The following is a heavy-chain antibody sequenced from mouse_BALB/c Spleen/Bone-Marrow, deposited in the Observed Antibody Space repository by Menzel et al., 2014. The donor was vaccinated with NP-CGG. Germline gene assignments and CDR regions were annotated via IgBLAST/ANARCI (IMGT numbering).Heavy chain of an antibody. Sequence: VKLMESGPGLVAPSQSLSITCTVSGFSLTSYGVHWVRQPPGKGLEWLGVIWAGGSTNYNSALMSRLSISKDNSKSQVFLKMNSLQTDDTAVYYCARDWDWYFDVWGAGTTVTVSS. CDR1: GFSLTSYG. J-gene: IGHJ1*01. CDR2: IWAGGST. D-gene: IGHD4-1*01. CDR3: ARDWDWYFDV. V-gene: IGHV2-9*02.